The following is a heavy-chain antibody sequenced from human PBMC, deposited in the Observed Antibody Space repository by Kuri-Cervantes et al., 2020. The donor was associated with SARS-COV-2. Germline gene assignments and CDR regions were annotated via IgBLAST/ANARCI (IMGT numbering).Heavy chain of an antibody. J-gene: IGHJ6*02. CDR1: GFTFSSYS. D-gene: IGHD3-10*01. V-gene: IGHV3-21*01. CDR2: ISSSSSYI. Sequence: GGSLRLSCAASGFTFSSYSMNWVRQAPGKGLEWVSSISSSSSYISHADSMKSRFTISRDNAKNSLYLQMNSLRAEDTAVYYCARDYGSGPSGAYYYYGMDVWGQGTTVTVSS. CDR3: ARDYGSGPSGAYYYYGMDV.